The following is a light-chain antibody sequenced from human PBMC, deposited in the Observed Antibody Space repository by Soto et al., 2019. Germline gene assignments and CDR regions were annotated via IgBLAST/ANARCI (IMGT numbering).Light chain of an antibody. J-gene: IGKJ5*01. CDR3: QQYGSSPIT. V-gene: IGKV3-20*01. Sequence: DIVLTQSPGTLSLSPGERATLSCRASQSASSSYLAWYQQRLGQAPRLLIYGASSRATGIPDRFSGSGSGTDFALTISRLEPEDFAVYYCQQYGSSPITFGQGTRLEI. CDR2: GAS. CDR1: QSASSSY.